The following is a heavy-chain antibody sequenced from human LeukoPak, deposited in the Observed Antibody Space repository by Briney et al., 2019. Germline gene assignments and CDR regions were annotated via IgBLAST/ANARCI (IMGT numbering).Heavy chain of an antibody. D-gene: IGHD6-13*01. CDR3: AKAGYLKTPDSLRYYFDY. Sequence: GGSLRLPCAASGFTFNDYAMSWVRQAPGKGLGWLSTISGSGGSTYYADSVRGRFTISRDNSKNTLYLQMNSLRAEDTAVYYCAKAGYLKTPDSLRYYFDYWGQGTLVTVSS. J-gene: IGHJ4*02. CDR2: ISGSGGST. CDR1: GFTFNDYA. V-gene: IGHV3-23*01.